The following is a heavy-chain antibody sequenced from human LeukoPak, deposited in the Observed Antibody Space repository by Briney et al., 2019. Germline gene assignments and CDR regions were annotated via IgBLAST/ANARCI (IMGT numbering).Heavy chain of an antibody. CDR3: ARGPYSSGWYVSDY. D-gene: IGHD6-19*01. V-gene: IGHV4-59*01. CDR2: IYYSGST. Sequence: SETLSLTCTVSGGSISSYYWSWIRQPPGKGLEWIGYIYYSGSTNYNPSLKSRVTISVDTSKNQFSLKLSSVTAADTAVYYCARGPYSSGWYVSDYWGQGSLVTVSS. J-gene: IGHJ4*02. CDR1: GGSISSYY.